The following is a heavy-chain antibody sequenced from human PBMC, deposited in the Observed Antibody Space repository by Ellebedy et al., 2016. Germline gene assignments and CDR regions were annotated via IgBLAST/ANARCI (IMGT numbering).Heavy chain of an antibody. CDR1: GFNFGSYA. V-gene: IGHV3-23*01. D-gene: IGHD4-17*01. Sequence: GESLKISXAGSGFNFGSYAMSWVRQAPGKGLEWVSTIGTSGVTTYYADSVRGRFTISRDNSNNILYLEMDSLRADDTAVYYCAKADGDYLNIDYWGQGALVTVSS. CDR3: AKADGDYLNIDY. J-gene: IGHJ4*02. CDR2: IGTSGVTT.